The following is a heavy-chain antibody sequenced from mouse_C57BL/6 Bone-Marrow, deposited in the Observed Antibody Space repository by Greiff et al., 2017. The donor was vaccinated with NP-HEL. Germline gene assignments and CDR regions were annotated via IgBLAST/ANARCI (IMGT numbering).Heavy chain of an antibody. CDR1: GFNIKDDY. CDR2: IDPENGDT. D-gene: IGHD2-4*01. CDR3: TKIYYDYGLYAMDY. Sequence: EVQLQQSGAELVRPGASVKLSCTASGFNIKDDYMHWVKQRPEQGLEWIGWIDPENGDTEYASKFQGKATITADTSSNTAYLQLSSLTSEDTAVYYCTKIYYDYGLYAMDYRGQGTSVTVSS. J-gene: IGHJ4*01. V-gene: IGHV14-4*01.